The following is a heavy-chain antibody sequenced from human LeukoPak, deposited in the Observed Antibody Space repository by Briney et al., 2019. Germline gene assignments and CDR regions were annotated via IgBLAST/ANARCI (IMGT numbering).Heavy chain of an antibody. CDR1: GYTFTSYG. CDR3: ARALSRGYSGYDYGLGY. CDR2: ISASNGNT. Sequence: GASVKVSCKASGYTFTSYGISRVRQAPGQGLEWMGWISASNGNTNYAQKLQGRVTMTTETSTSTAYMELRSLRSDDTAVYYCARALSRGYSGYDYGLGYWGQGTLVTVSS. V-gene: IGHV1-18*01. D-gene: IGHD5-12*01. J-gene: IGHJ4*02.